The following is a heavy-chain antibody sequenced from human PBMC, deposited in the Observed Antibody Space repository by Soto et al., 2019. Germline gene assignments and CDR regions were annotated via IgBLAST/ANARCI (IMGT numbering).Heavy chain of an antibody. J-gene: IGHJ6*02. Sequence: EVQLVETGGGLIQPGGSLRLSCAASGFTVSSNYMRWVRQAPGKGLEWVSVIYSGGSTYYADSVKGRFTISRDNSKNTLYLQMNSLRAEDTAVYYCARYGGWYGYYYYGMDVWGQGTTVTVSS. CDR3: ARYGGWYGYYYYGMDV. CDR1: GFTVSSNY. V-gene: IGHV3-53*02. CDR2: IYSGGST. D-gene: IGHD6-19*01.